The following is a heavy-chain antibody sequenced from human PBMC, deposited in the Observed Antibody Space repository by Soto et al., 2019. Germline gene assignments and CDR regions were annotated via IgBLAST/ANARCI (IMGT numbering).Heavy chain of an antibody. CDR1: GGSISSHY. D-gene: IGHD6-6*01. CDR2: IYYSGST. Sequence: SETLSLTCTVSGGSISSHYWSWIRQPPGKGLEWIGYIYYSGSTNYNPSLKSRVTISVDTSKNQFSLKLSSVTAADTAVYYCASNTHFSRSSHFDAWGQGTLVTLSS. J-gene: IGHJ4*02. CDR3: ASNTHFSRSSHFDA. V-gene: IGHV4-59*11.